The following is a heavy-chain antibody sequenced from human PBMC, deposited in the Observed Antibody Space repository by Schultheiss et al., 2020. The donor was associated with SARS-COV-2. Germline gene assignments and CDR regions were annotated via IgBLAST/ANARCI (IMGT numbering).Heavy chain of an antibody. J-gene: IGHJ3*02. V-gene: IGHV3-13*05. CDR2: IGTAGDP. Sequence: GGSLRLSCAASGFTFSSYDMHWVRQATGKGLEWVSAIGTAGDPYYPGSLKGRFTISRDNAKNSLFLQMNSLRAEDTAVYYCAGDGSPGYGDYEGAFDIWGQGTMVTVSS. CDR3: AGDGSPGYGDYEGAFDI. D-gene: IGHD4-17*01. CDR1: GFTFSSYD.